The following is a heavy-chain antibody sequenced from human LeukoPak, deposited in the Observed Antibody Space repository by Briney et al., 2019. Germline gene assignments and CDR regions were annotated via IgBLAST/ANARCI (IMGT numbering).Heavy chain of an antibody. CDR2: INPNSGGT. D-gene: IGHD6-19*01. J-gene: IGHJ4*02. V-gene: IGHV1-2*02. CDR1: GYTFTGYY. CDR3: ARDRTRTGYSSGWYHDY. Sequence: GASVKVSCKASGYTFTGYYMHWVRQAPGQGLEWMGWINPNSGGTNYAQKFQGRVTVTRDTSISTAYMELSRLGSDDTAVYYCARDRTRTGYSSGWYHDYWGQGTLVTVSS.